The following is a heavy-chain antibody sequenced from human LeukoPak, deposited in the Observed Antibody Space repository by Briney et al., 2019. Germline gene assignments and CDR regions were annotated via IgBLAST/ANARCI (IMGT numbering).Heavy chain of an antibody. Sequence: GGSLRLSCVASGFTFSSYSMNWVRQAPGKGLEWVSYISSSGSTIYYADSVKGRFTISRDNAKNSLYLQMNSLRAEDTAVYYCAKGLDDGGALEDYWGQGTLVTVSS. V-gene: IGHV3-48*04. CDR1: GFTFSSYS. CDR2: ISSSGSTI. D-gene: IGHD3-16*01. CDR3: AKGLDDGGALEDY. J-gene: IGHJ4*02.